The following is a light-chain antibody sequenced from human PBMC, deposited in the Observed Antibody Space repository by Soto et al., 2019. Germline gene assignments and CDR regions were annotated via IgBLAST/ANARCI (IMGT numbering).Light chain of an antibody. CDR1: QSISSW. J-gene: IGKJ4*01. CDR2: KAS. Sequence: DIQMTQSPSTLSASVGDRVTITYRASQSISSWLAWYQQKPGKAPKLLIYKASSLESGVPSRFSGSGSGTEFTLTISSLQPDDFATDYCQQYNSYPLTFGGGTKVAIK. V-gene: IGKV1-5*03. CDR3: QQYNSYPLT.